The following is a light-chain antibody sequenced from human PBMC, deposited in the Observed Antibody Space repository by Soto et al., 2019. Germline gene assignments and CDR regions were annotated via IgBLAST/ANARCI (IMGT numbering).Light chain of an antibody. J-gene: IGKJ1*01. CDR3: QHSFSTLGRT. V-gene: IGKV1-39*01. CDR1: QSISSS. Sequence: DIQMTQSPSSLSASVGDRVTITCRASQSISSSLNWYQQRPGKAPNLLIYAASSLQSGVPSRFSGSGSGTDFTLTISSLQHEDFATYYCQHSFSTLGRTFGQGTKVEIK. CDR2: AAS.